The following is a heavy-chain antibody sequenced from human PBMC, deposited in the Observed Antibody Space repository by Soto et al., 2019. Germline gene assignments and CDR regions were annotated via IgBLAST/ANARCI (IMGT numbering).Heavy chain of an antibody. CDR3: ARGMTPNGAPAWYYFDS. D-gene: IGHD2-8*01. V-gene: IGHV4-4*07. J-gene: IGHJ4*02. CDR2: FSLSGTT. CDR1: GASITGSSY. Sequence: SETLSLTCTVSGASITGSSYWSWIRQPAGKGLEWIGRFSLSGTTSYNPSLRSRVTMSADVSKNQFSLRLTSVTAADTALYYCARGMTPNGAPAWYYFDSWGQGNLVTVSS.